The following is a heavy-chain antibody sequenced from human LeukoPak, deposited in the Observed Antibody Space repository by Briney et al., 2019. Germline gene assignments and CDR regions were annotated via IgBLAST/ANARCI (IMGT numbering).Heavy chain of an antibody. D-gene: IGHD5-12*01. V-gene: IGHV4-4*07. CDR3: ARDGPRSGYDLGHFDN. CDR1: GDSISSYY. J-gene: IGHJ4*02. CDR2: IYSTGRS. Sequence: SETLSLTCTVSGDSISSYYWTWIRQPPGKGLEWIGRIYSTGRSDYTPSLKSRITMSVDTSKNQFSLKLSSVTAADTAVYYCARDGPRSGYDLGHFDNLGQGTLVTASS.